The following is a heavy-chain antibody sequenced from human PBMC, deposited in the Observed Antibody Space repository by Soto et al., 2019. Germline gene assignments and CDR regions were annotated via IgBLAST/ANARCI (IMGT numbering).Heavy chain of an antibody. Sequence: ASVKVSCKASGYTFTSYDINWVRQATGQGLEYLGWMNPNSGNTGYVQKFQGRVTITADKSTSTAYMELSSLRSEDTAVYYCARGPHSGSYSNNWFDPCGQGTLVTVSS. CDR1: GYTFTSYD. D-gene: IGHD3-10*01. CDR3: ARGPHSGSYSNNWFDP. V-gene: IGHV1-8*01. CDR2: MNPNSGNT. J-gene: IGHJ5*02.